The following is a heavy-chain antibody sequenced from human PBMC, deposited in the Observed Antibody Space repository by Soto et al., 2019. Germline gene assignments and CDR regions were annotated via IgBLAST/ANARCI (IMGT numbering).Heavy chain of an antibody. J-gene: IGHJ3*02. Sequence: QVQLVQSGAEVKKPGASVKVSCKASGYTFTSYYMHWVRQAPGQGLEWMGIINPSGGSTSYAQKFQGRVTMTRDTSTSTVFMELSSLRSEDTAVYYCARGDYYDSSGYDDAFDIWGQGTMVTGSS. V-gene: IGHV1-46*01. CDR3: ARGDYYDSSGYDDAFDI. CDR1: GYTFTSYY. D-gene: IGHD3-22*01. CDR2: INPSGGST.